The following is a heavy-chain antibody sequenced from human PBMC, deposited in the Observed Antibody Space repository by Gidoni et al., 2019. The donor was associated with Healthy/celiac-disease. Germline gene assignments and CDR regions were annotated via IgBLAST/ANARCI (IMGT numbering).Heavy chain of an antibody. V-gene: IGHV4-59*01. CDR1: GGSISSYY. J-gene: IGHJ3*02. D-gene: IGHD2-15*01. Sequence: QVQLQESGPGLVKPSETLSLTCTVSGGSISSYYWSWIRQPPGKGLEWIGYIYYSGSTNYNPSLKSRVTISVDTSKNQFSLKLSSVTAADTAVYYCARDCSGGSCYQRAFDIWGQGTMVTVSS. CDR3: ARDCSGGSCYQRAFDI. CDR2: IYYSGST.